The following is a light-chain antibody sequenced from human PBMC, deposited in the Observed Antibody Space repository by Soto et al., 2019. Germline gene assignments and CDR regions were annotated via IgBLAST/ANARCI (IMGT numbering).Light chain of an antibody. J-gene: IGLJ1*01. Sequence: QSALTQPASVSGSPGQSITISCTGTSSDVGSYNLVSWYQQHPGKAPKLMIYEVSKRPSGVSNRFSGSKSGNTASLTISGLQAEDEADYYCCSYAGSSTFVLYVFGTGTRSPS. CDR2: EVS. CDR1: SSDVGSYNL. V-gene: IGLV2-23*02. CDR3: CSYAGSSTFVLYV.